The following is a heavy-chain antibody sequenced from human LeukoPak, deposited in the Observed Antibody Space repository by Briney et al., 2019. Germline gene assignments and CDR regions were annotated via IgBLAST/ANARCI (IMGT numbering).Heavy chain of an antibody. V-gene: IGHV4-34*01. CDR3: ARDPRGSGSYYNPPFDY. CDR2: INQSGST. J-gene: IGHJ4*02. D-gene: IGHD3-10*01. CDR1: GGSFSGYY. Sequence: SETLSLTCAVYGGSFSGYYWSWIRQPPGKGLEWIGEINQSGSTNYNPSLKSRVTISVDTSKNQFSLKLSSVTAADTAVYYCARDPRGSGSYYNPPFDYWGQGTLVTVSS.